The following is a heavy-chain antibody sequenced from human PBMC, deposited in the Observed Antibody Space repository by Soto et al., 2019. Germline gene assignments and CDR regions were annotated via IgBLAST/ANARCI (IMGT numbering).Heavy chain of an antibody. D-gene: IGHD2-2*01. Sequence: GGSLRLSCAASGFNFTKFDMHWVRQAPGKELEWVAVISFDGNRRYYPDSVKGRFTISRDNSKNALFLQMNSLRAEDTAVYFCERGGGSTAVVGHYYGMDVWGQGTAVTVSS. CDR1: GFNFTKFD. V-gene: IGHV3-30-3*01. CDR3: ERGGGSTAVVGHYYGMDV. J-gene: IGHJ6*02. CDR2: ISFDGNRR.